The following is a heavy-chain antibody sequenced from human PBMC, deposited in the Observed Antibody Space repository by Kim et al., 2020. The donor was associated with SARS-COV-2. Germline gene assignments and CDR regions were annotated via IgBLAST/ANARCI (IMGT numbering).Heavy chain of an antibody. J-gene: IGHJ6*03. Sequence: SVKVSCKASGVTFSYAISWVRQAPRQGLEWLGGFIPISATAPYAQKFQGRVTIISYESTSTAYFVLSSMRSADNAAFYCSRTDRDYYGSVGRYY. CDR3: SRTDRDYYGSVGRYY. CDR2: FIPISATA. V-gene: IGHV1-69*13. D-gene: IGHD3-10*01. CDR1: GVTFSYA.